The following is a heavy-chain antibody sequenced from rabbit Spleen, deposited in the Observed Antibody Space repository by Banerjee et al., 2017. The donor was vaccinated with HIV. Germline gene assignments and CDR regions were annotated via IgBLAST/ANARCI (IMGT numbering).Heavy chain of an antibody. J-gene: IGHJ4*01. V-gene: IGHV1S45*01. Sequence: QEQLEESGGDLVKPGASLTLTCKASGFSFSDRDVMCWVRQAPGKGLEWIACINAATGKPVYATWAKGRFTISRTSSTTVSLQMTSLTAADTATYFCARDAAGREDFNLWGPGTLVTVS. CDR1: GFSFSDRDV. CDR3: ARDAAGREDFNL. CDR2: INAATGKP. D-gene: IGHD4-2*01.